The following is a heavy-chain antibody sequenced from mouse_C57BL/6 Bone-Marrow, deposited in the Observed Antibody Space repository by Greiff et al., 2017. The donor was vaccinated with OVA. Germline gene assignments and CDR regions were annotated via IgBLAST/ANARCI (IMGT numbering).Heavy chain of an antibody. CDR1: GYTFTSYT. CDR2: INPSSGYT. Sequence: QVQLQQSGAELARPGASVKMSCKASGYTFTSYTMHWVTQRPGQGLEWIGYINPSSGYTKYNQKFTDKATLTADKSSSTAYMQLSSLTSEDSADYCGASRLRCYAMDYWGQGTSVTVSS. D-gene: IGHD1-1*01. V-gene: IGHV1-4*01. CDR3: ASRLRCYAMDY. J-gene: IGHJ4*01.